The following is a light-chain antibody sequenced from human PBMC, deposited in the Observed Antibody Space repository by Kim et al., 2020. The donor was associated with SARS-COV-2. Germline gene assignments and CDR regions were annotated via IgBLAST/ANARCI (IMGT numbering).Light chain of an antibody. V-gene: IGLV2-14*03. CDR3: SSYTASSTYVM. J-gene: IGLJ3*02. Sequence: QSALTQPASVSGSRGQSITIACTGTTSEYVAWYQHHPGKAPKLIIYDVSKRPSGVSSRFSASKSGNTASLTISGLQAEDEADYPCSSYTASSTYVMFGGGTQLTVL. CDR1: TSEY. CDR2: DVS.